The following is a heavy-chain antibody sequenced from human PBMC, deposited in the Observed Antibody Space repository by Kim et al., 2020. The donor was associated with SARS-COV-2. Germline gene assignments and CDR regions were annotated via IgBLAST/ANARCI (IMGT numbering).Heavy chain of an antibody. Sequence: LSLTCTVSGGSISSGGYYWSWIRHHPGKGLEWIGYIYYSGSTYYNPSLKSRVTISVDPSKNQFSLKLSSVTAADTAVYYCARVVTIFGVVTTSDYWGQGTLVTVSS. V-gene: IGHV4-31*03. D-gene: IGHD3-3*01. J-gene: IGHJ4*02. CDR1: GGSISSGGYY. CDR2: IYYSGST. CDR3: ARVVTIFGVVTTSDY.